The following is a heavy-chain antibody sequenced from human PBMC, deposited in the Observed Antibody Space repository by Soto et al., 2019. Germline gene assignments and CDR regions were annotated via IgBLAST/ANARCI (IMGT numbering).Heavy chain of an antibody. Sequence: QVQLVESGGGVVQPGRSLRLSCAASGFTFSSYAMHWVRQAPGKGLEWVAVISYDGSNKYYADSVKGRFTISRDNSKNTLYLQMNRLRAEDTAVHYCAHVSSGYSDLDYWGPGTLVTVSS. V-gene: IGHV3-30-3*01. J-gene: IGHJ4*02. CDR1: GFTFSSYA. CDR2: ISYDGSNK. CDR3: AHVSSGYSDLDY. D-gene: IGHD3-22*01.